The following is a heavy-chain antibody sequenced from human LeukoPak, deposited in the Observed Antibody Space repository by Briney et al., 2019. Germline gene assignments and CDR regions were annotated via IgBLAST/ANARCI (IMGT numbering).Heavy chain of an antibody. CDR2: IRYDGSNK. D-gene: IGHD3-22*01. CDR1: GFTFSSYG. V-gene: IGHV3-30*02. CDR3: AKDQCPWLLTDNSPFDY. Sequence: GGSLRLSCAASGFTFSSYGMHWVRQAPGKGLEWVAFIRYDGSNKYYADSVKGRFTISRDNSKNTLYLQMNSLRAEDTAVYYCAKDQCPWLLTDNSPFDYWGQGTLVTVSS. J-gene: IGHJ4*02.